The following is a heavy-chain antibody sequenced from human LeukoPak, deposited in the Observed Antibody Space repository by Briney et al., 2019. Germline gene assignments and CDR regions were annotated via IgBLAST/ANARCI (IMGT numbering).Heavy chain of an antibody. CDR3: GKLDGGLLQLPSRGVDY. Sequence: GGSLRLSCSASGFTFSSYVMHWVRQAPGKGLEYVSAISSNGGSTYYADSVKGRFTISRDNSKNMLYLQMNSLRLEDTAVYYCGKLDGGLLQLPSRGVDYGGQGPLVTVSS. J-gene: IGHJ4*02. CDR2: ISSNGGST. V-gene: IGHV3-64D*06. D-gene: IGHD1-1*01. CDR1: GFTFSSYV.